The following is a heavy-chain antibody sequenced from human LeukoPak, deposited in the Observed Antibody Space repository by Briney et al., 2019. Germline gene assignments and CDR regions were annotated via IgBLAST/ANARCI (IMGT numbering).Heavy chain of an antibody. J-gene: IGHJ1*01. CDR3: VSYGDLRLPH. V-gene: IGHV3-48*01. Sequence: PGGSLRLSCAASGFTFSNYNMNWVRQAPGKGLEWVSSISSSGSSIYYADSVKGRFTISRDNAKNSLYLQMNSLRAEDTAVYYCVSYGDLRLPHWGQGTLVTVSS. D-gene: IGHD4-17*01. CDR1: GFTFSNYN. CDR2: ISSSGSSI.